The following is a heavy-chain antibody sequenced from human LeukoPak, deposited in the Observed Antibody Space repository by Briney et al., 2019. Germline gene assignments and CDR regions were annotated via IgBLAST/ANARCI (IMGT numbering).Heavy chain of an antibody. CDR2: IYYSGST. D-gene: IGHD5-12*01. Sequence: PSQTLSLTCTVSGGTIRSGDYHWSWIRQPPGKGLEWIGYIYYSGSTYYNPSLKSRVTMSVDTSKNQFSLKLSSVTAADTAVYYCVREKGGYSGYGIDSWGQGTLVTVSS. J-gene: IGHJ4*02. CDR3: VREKGGYSGYGIDS. CDR1: GGTIRSGDYH. V-gene: IGHV4-30-4*08.